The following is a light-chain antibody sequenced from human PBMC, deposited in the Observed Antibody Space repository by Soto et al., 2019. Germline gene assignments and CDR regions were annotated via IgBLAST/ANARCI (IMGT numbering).Light chain of an antibody. V-gene: IGLV1-47*01. J-gene: IGLJ2*01. Sequence: QSVLTQPPSAYGTPGQRVTISCSGSSSNIGSNYVYWYQQVPGTATRPLMYRASQRPSGVPDRFSGSKSGTSASLAIRGLRSEDEADYYCAAWDDTLKGLVFGGGTKLTVL. CDR1: SSNIGSNY. CDR2: RAS. CDR3: AAWDDTLKGLV.